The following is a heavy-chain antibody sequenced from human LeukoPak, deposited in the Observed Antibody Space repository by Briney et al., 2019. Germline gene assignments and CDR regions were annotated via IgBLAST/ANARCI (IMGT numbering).Heavy chain of an antibody. CDR3: ARQRGIAATGYRPLRNWFDP. D-gene: IGHD6-13*01. Sequence: SETLSLTCAVYGGSFSGYYWSWIRQPPGKGLEWIGEINHSGSTNYNPSLKSRVTISVDTSKNQFSLKLSSVTAADTAVYYCARQRGIAATGYRPLRNWFDPWGQGTLVTVSS. V-gene: IGHV4-34*01. CDR2: INHSGST. J-gene: IGHJ5*02. CDR1: GGSFSGYY.